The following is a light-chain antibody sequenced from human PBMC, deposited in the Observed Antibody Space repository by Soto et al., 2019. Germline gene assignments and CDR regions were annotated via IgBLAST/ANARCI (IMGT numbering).Light chain of an antibody. V-gene: IGKV1-5*01. CDR2: DAS. CDR3: QQYNSYQLT. Sequence: DIQMTQSPSTLSASVGDRVTITCRASQSISSWLAWYQQKPGKAPKLLIYDASSLESGGPSKFSGSVSGTEFTLTISSLQPDDFATYYCQQYNSYQLTFGGGTKVEIK. CDR1: QSISSW. J-gene: IGKJ4*01.